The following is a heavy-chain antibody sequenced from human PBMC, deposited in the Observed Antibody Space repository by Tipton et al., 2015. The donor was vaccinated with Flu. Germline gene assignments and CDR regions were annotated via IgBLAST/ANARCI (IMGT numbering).Heavy chain of an antibody. CDR3: ARHAGDSVRGVIDY. V-gene: IGHV4-38-2*01. D-gene: IGHD3-10*02. CDR1: GDSIGSDYY. Sequence: TLSLTCSVSGDSIGSDYYWGWIRQPPGKGLEWLGNIHRSGNTYYNPSLKSRVTISLDKSKNQFSLRLVSMTATDTAVYYCARHAGDSVRGVIDYWGQGTLVTVSS. J-gene: IGHJ4*02. CDR2: IHRSGNT.